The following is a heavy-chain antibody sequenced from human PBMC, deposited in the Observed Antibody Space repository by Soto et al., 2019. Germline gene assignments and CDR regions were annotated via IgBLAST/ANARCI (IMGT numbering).Heavy chain of an antibody. V-gene: IGHV3-30-3*01. CDR2: ISYDGSNK. CDR1: GFTFSSYA. CDR3: ARDLALLGWYYFDY. J-gene: IGHJ4*02. Sequence: PGGSLRLSCAASGFTFSSYAMHWVRQAPGKGLEWVAVISYDGSNKYYADSVKGRFTISGDNSKNTLYLQMNSLRAEDTAVYYCARDLALLGWYYFDYWGQGTLVTVSS. D-gene: IGHD6-19*01.